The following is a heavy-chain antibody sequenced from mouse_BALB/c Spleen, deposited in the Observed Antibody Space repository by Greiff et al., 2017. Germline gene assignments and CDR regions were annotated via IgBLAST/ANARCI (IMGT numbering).Heavy chain of an antibody. CDR3: ARNDRYDWYFDV. D-gene: IGHD2-14*01. V-gene: IGHV1-4*01. CDR2: INPSSGYT. Sequence: QVQLQQSGADLARPGASVKMSCKASGYTFTSYTMHWVNQRPGQGLEWIGYINPSSGYTNYNQKFKDKATLTADKSSSTAYMQLSSLTSEDSAVYYCARNDRYDWYFDVWGAGTTVTVSS. J-gene: IGHJ1*01. CDR1: GYTFTSYT.